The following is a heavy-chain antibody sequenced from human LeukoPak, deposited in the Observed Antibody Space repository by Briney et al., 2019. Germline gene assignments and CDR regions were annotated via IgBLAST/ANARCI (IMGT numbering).Heavy chain of an antibody. D-gene: IGHD2-15*01. CDR2: ISSSSRYI. V-gene: IGHV3-21*01. CDR1: GFTFSSYS. J-gene: IGHJ4*02. CDR3: ARAPSRYCSGGSCYGNA. Sequence: PGGALRLSCAASGFTFSSYSMNGVRQAPGKGLEWVSSISSSSRYIYYADSVKGRFTISRDNAKNSLYLQMNSLRAEDTAVYYCARAPSRYCSGGSCYGNAWGQGTLVTVSS.